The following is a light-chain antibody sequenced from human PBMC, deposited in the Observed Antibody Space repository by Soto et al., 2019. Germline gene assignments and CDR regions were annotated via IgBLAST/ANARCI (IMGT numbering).Light chain of an antibody. CDR1: SSDIGASNY. V-gene: IGLV2-14*03. CDR3: YSCSRNSDTRYV. CDR2: DVS. Sequence: QSALTQPASVSGSPGQSITISCTGTSSDIGASNYVSWYQQHPGQAPKLMISDVSNRPSGISDLFSGSKSGNTASLTISGLQAEDEDDYYCYSCSRNSDTRYVFGTGTKVTVL. J-gene: IGLJ1*01.